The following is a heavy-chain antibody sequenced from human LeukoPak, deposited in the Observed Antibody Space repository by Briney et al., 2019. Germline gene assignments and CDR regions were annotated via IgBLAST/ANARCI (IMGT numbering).Heavy chain of an antibody. J-gene: IGHJ4*02. CDR3: AKGREGNDVYYSDY. CDR1: GFTFSSYA. D-gene: IGHD1-1*01. Sequence: PGGSLRLSCAASGFTFSSYAMSWVRQAPGKGLEWVSAISGSGGSTYYADSVKGRFTISRDNSKNTLYLQMNSLRAEDTAVYYCAKGREGNDVYYSDYWGQGTLVTVSS. CDR2: ISGSGGST. V-gene: IGHV3-23*01.